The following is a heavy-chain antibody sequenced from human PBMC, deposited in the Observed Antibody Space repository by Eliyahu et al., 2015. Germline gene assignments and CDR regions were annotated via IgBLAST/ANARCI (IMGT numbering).Heavy chain of an antibody. Sequence: QITLKESGPTLVKPTQTLTLTCTFSGFSLTSNNEAVAWIRQPPGKALEWLAVIYWNEDKYYSPSLNSRLAITRDTSNNQVVLTMTNMDPLDTATYFCAHRSKIAARAWFDNWGQGILVTVSS. J-gene: IGHJ4*02. D-gene: IGHD6-6*01. V-gene: IGHV2-5*01. CDR1: GFSLTSNNEA. CDR3: AHRSKIAARAWFDN. CDR2: IYWNEDK.